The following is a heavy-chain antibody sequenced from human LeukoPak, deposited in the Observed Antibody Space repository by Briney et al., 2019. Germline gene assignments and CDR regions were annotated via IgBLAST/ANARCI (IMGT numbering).Heavy chain of an antibody. J-gene: IGHJ4*02. V-gene: IGHV4-34*01. D-gene: IGHD3-3*01. Sequence: SETLSLTCAVYGGSFSGYYWSWIRQPPGKGLEWIGEINHSGSTNYNPSLKSRVTISVDTSKNQFSLKLSSVTAADTAVYYCARLRITICGVVTKFDYWGQGTLVTVSS. CDR3: ARLRITICGVVTKFDY. CDR2: INHSGST. CDR1: GGSFSGYY.